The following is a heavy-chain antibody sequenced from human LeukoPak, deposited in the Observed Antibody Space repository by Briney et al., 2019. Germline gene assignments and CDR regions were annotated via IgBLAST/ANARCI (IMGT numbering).Heavy chain of an antibody. CDR1: GLIFETYG. Sequence: TGGSLRLSCEVSGLIFETYGMHWVRQAPGKGLEWVGVISKNGGNTYYGDSVKGRFTISRDNTNNTLSLQMNGLTTGDTGVYFCVKGRRGSSYVHYFDSWGQGTLVTVSS. J-gene: IGHJ4*02. CDR2: ISKNGGNT. V-gene: IGHV3-30*18. D-gene: IGHD5-18*01. CDR3: VKGRRGSSYVHYFDS.